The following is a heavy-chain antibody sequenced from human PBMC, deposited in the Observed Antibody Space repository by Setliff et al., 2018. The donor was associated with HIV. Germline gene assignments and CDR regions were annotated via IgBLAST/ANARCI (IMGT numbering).Heavy chain of an antibody. CDR1: GYSFSTYW. D-gene: IGHD5-18*01. Sequence: GESLKISCQGSGYSFSTYWIGWVRQMPGKGLEWMGIVNPGHFDIRYSPSFQGQVTISADKSNSTAYLQWRSLQASDTAVYYCARRTRRRGSSYGNIDYWGQGTLVTVSS. J-gene: IGHJ4*02. CDR2: VNPGHFDI. V-gene: IGHV5-51*01. CDR3: ARRTRRRGSSYGNIDY.